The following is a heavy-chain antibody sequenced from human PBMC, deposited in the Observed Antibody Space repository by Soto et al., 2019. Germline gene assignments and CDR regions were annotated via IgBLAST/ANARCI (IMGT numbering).Heavy chain of an antibody. CDR3: ARSSPIANADRLDN. D-gene: IGHD2-21*01. V-gene: IGHV3-11*01. J-gene: IGHJ4*01. CDR1: AFTFSDYY. CDR2: LSSSGNTI. Sequence: PGGSLRLSCAASAFTFSDYYMSWIRQAPGKGLEWVSYLSSSGNTIYYADTVKGRRTISRDNANNSLYLHMNSLRAEGTAAYYCARSSPIANADRLDNWGQETRFTVSS.